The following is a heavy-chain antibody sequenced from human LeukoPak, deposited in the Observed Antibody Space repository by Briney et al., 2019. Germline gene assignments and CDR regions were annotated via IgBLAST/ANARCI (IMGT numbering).Heavy chain of an antibody. CDR1: GFTFSSYW. CDR3: ARDRNEYSSSPGDFQH. Sequence: GSLRLSCAASGFTFSSYWMSWVRQAPGKGLEWVANIKQDGSEKYYVDSVKGRFTISRDNAKNSLYLQMNSLRAEDTAVYYCARDRNEYSSSPGDFQHWGQGTLVTVSS. J-gene: IGHJ1*01. V-gene: IGHV3-7*01. D-gene: IGHD6-6*01. CDR2: IKQDGSEK.